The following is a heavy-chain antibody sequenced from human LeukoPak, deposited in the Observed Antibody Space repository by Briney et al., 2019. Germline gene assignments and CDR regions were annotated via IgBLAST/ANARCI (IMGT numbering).Heavy chain of an antibody. CDR2: IYYSGST. J-gene: IGHJ4*02. CDR1: GGPISSSSYY. CDR3: ASLSTYYYDSSGSYYFDY. D-gene: IGHD3-22*01. Sequence: SETLSLTCTVSGGPISSSSYYWGWIRQPPGKGLEWIGSIYYSGSTYYNPSLKSRVTISVDTSKNQFSLKLSSVTAADTAVYYCASLSTYYYDSSGSYYFDYWGQGTLVTVSS. V-gene: IGHV4-39*01.